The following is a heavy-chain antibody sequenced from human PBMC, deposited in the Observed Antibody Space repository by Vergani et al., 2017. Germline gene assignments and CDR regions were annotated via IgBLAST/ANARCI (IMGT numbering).Heavy chain of an antibody. Sequence: QVQLQESGPGLVKPSQTLSLTCTVSGGSISSGGYYWSWIRQPAGKGLEWIGRIYTSGSTNYNPSLKSRVTMSVDTSKNQFSLKLSSVTAADTAVYYCARDLTVTISYGHYYYYMDVWGKGTTVTVSS. CDR3: ARDLTVTISYGHYYYYMDV. D-gene: IGHD4-17*01. J-gene: IGHJ6*03. CDR1: GGSISSGGYY. CDR2: IYTSGST. V-gene: IGHV4-61*02.